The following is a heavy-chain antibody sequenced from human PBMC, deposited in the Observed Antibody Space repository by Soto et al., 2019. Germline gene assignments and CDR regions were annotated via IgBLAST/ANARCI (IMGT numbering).Heavy chain of an antibody. CDR3: ERVRSSGYYYIPGTGFEY. V-gene: IGHV1-69*06. CDR2: IIPIFGTA. J-gene: IGHJ4*02. Sequence: QVQLVQSGAEVKKPGSSVKVSCKASGGTFSSYAISWVRQAPGQGLEWMGGIIPIFGTANYAQTFQGRVTITGDKSTSTAYMELSSLRSEDTAVYYCERVRSSGYYYIPGTGFEYWGQGTLVTVSS. CDR1: GGTFSSYA. D-gene: IGHD3-22*01.